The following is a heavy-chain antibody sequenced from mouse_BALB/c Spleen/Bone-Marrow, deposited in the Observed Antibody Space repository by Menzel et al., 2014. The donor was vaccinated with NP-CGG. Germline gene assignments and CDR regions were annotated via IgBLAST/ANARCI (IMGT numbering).Heavy chain of an antibody. CDR2: IWGDGST. CDR3: ARDYGTGAMDY. J-gene: IGHJ4*01. D-gene: IGHD1-1*01. Sequence: QVQLKESGPGLVSPSQSLAIPCIVSGFSLTGYGVKWVRPPPGKGLEWLGEIWGDGSTDYNSALKSRLSISKDNSKSQVFLKMNSLQTDDTARYYCARDYGTGAMDYWGQGTSVTVSS. V-gene: IGHV2-6-7*01. CDR1: GFSLTGYG.